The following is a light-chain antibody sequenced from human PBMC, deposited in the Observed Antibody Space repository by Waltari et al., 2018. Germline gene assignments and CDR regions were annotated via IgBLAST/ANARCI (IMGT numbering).Light chain of an antibody. J-gene: IGKJ1*01. CDR2: LAS. CDR1: QSLLHSNGYNY. Sequence: DIVMTQSPLSLPVTPGEPASISCRSSQSLLHSNGYNYLDWYLQKPGQSPPVLIYLASYRVSGVPDRFRGSGSGTEFTLKISRVEAEDVGVYYCMQARQTPWTFGQGTKVEIK. V-gene: IGKV2-28*01. CDR3: MQARQTPWT.